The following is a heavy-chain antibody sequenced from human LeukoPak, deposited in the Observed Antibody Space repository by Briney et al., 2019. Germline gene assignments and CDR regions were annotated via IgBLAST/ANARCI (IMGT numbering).Heavy chain of an antibody. D-gene: IGHD2-21*01. CDR1: GGSISSGDYY. CDR2: IYYSGST. Sequence: SETLSLTCTVSGGSISSGDYYWSWIRQPPGKGLEWIGYIYYSGSTKYNPSLKSRVSISVDTSKNQVSLKLSSVTAADTAVYYCARLALGDSGHAFDIWGQGALVTVSS. J-gene: IGHJ3*02. V-gene: IGHV4-30-4*01. CDR3: ARLALGDSGHAFDI.